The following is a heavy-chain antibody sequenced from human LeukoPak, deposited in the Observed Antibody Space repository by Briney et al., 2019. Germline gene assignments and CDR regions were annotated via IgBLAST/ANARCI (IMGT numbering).Heavy chain of an antibody. Sequence: PGGSLRLSCAASGFTFSIFTMFWVRQAPGKGLEDVSSISNNGDNTYYANSVKGRFTISRDNSKNTLYLQLDSLRAEDMAVYYCARVDCRSTSCPFDYWGQGTLVTVS. CDR3: ARVDCRSTSCPFDY. D-gene: IGHD2-2*01. V-gene: IGHV3-64*01. CDR2: ISNNGDNT. J-gene: IGHJ4*02. CDR1: GFTFSIFT.